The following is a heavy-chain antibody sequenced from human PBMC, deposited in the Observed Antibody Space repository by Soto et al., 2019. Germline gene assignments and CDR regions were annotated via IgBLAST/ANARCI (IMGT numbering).Heavy chain of an antibody. V-gene: IGHV1-3*01. J-gene: IGHJ3*02. D-gene: IGHD6-6*01. Sequence: ASVKVSWKASGYTFTSYAMHWVRQAPGQRLEWMGWINAGNGNTKYSQKFQGRVTITRDTSASTDYMELSSLRSEDTAVYYCEILCRSSSRDAFDIWGQRTALTVSS. CDR2: INAGNGNT. CDR1: GYTFTSYA. CDR3: EILCRSSSRDAFDI.